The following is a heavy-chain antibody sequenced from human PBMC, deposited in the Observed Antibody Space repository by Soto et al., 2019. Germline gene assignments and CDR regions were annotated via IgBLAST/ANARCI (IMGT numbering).Heavy chain of an antibody. J-gene: IGHJ4*02. Sequence: GGSLRLSCAASGFTFSSYGMHWVRQAPGKGLEWVAVISYDGSNKYYADSVKGRFTISRDNSKNTLYLQMNSLRAEDTAVYYCPKDLSRVGDTLALDYWGQGTLVTVSS. V-gene: IGHV3-30*18. CDR2: ISYDGSNK. D-gene: IGHD5-18*01. CDR1: GFTFSSYG. CDR3: PKDLSRVGDTLALDY.